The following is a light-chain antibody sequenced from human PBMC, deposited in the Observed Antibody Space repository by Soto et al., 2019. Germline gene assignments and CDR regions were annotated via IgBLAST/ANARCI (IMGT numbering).Light chain of an antibody. CDR2: LGS. V-gene: IGKV2-28*01. Sequence: DIVLTQSPLSLPVTPGEPASISCRSGQSLLHRARYNYLDWYLQKPGQSPQLLIYLGSNRASGVPDRFSGSASDTNFTLEISRVEAEDVGVYYCMQALQSPRTFGRGTKLEIK. CDR1: QSLLHRARYNY. J-gene: IGKJ1*01. CDR3: MQALQSPRT.